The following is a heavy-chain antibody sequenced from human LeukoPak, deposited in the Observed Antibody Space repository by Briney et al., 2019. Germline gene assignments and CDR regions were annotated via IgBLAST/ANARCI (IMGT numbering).Heavy chain of an antibody. CDR1: GFTFRNYL. CDR3: ARGYSRAAFDI. D-gene: IGHD2-15*01. V-gene: IGHV3-48*01. Sequence: QPGGSLRLSCAASGFTFRNYLMNWVRQAPGKGLEWVSFISSTGGTIYYGDSVKGRFTVSRDNGENSLFLQMNSLRVEDTALYYCARGYSRAAFDIWGQGTVVAVSS. J-gene: IGHJ3*02. CDR2: ISSTGGTI.